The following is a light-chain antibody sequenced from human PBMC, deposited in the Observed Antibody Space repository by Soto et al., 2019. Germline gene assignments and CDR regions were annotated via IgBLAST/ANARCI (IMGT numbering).Light chain of an antibody. V-gene: IGLV1-51*01. CDR2: DNN. Sequence: QSVLTQPPSVSAAPGQKVTISCSGSSSNIGNNYISWYQQLPGTAPKLLIYDNNQRPSGIPDRFSGSKSGTSATLGITGLQTGDEADYYCGTWDSSLSEVVFGGGTQLTVL. CDR3: GTWDSSLSEVV. J-gene: IGLJ2*01. CDR1: SSNIGNNY.